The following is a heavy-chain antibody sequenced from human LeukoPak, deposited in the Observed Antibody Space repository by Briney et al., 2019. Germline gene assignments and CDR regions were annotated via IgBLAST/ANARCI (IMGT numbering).Heavy chain of an antibody. Sequence: GRSLRLSCVASGFTFSSYGMHWVRQAPGKGLEWVAVISYDGSHKYSADSVKGRFTISRDNSKNTLYLQMNSLRTEDTAVYFCSASRPHYGDYYGLDVWGHGTTVTVSS. V-gene: IGHV3-30*03. CDR3: SASRPHYGDYYGLDV. D-gene: IGHD4/OR15-4a*01. CDR1: GFTFSSYG. CDR2: ISYDGSHK. J-gene: IGHJ6*02.